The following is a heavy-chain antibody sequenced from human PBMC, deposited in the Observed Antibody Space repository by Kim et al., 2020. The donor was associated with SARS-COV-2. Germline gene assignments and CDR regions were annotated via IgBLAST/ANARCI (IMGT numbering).Heavy chain of an antibody. D-gene: IGHD5-18*01. V-gene: IGHV4-39*07. CDR3: ARDFGFSTGLFDT. CDR2: IFYTGST. Sequence: SETLSLTCSVSGDFISANNFYWGWIRQFPGGRLEWIGEIFYTGSTFYNPSLEGRATISVDTSKNQFSLKLTSVTAADRAVYYCARDFGFSTGLFDTWGQGLLVTVPS. CDR1: GDFISANNFY. J-gene: IGHJ5*02.